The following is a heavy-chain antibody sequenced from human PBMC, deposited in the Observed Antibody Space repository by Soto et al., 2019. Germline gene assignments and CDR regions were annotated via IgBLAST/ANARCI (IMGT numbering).Heavy chain of an antibody. CDR1: GFTFSSYA. V-gene: IGHV3-23*01. Sequence: GGSLRLSCAASGFTFSSYAMSWVRQAPGKGLEWVSAISGSGGSTYYADSVKGRFTISRDNSKNTLYLQMNSLRAEDTAVYYCAKEGVEDIVVVVAATPGDYGLYDYYMDVWGKGTTVTVSS. CDR2: ISGSGGST. J-gene: IGHJ6*03. CDR3: AKEGVEDIVVVVAATPGDYGLYDYYMDV. D-gene: IGHD2-15*01.